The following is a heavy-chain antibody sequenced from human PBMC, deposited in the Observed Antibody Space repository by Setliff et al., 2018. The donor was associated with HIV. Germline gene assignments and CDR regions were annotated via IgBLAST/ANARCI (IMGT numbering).Heavy chain of an antibody. Sequence: ETLSLTCAVYGGSFSDYSWSWIRQSPGRGLEWIGEINHGGSTIYNPSLKSRVTISVDTSKNQFSLKLSSVTAADTAVYYCASPASGGSSGQYHYWGQGTLVTVSS. CDR3: ASPASGGSSGQYHY. CDR1: GGSFSDYS. J-gene: IGHJ4*02. CDR2: INHGGST. D-gene: IGHD6-19*01. V-gene: IGHV4-34*01.